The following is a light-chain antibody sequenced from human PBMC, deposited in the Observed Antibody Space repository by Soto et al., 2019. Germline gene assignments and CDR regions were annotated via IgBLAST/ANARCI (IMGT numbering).Light chain of an antibody. CDR1: SSDVGGYKY. Sequence: QSVLTQPASVSGSPGQSITISCTGTSSDVGGYKYVSWYQQHPGKAPKLMIYEVSNRPSGVSDRFSGSKSGNTASLTISGLQAEDEADYYCSSYTIRSTWVFGGWTKVTVL. J-gene: IGLJ3*02. CDR2: EVS. CDR3: SSYTIRSTWV. V-gene: IGLV2-14*01.